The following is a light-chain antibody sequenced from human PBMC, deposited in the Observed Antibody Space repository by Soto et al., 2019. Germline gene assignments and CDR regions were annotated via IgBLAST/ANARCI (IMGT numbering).Light chain of an antibody. CDR1: TSDVGSYNY. J-gene: IGLJ2*01. Sequence: QSALTQPRSVSGSPGQSVTISCTGTTSDVGSYNYVSWYQQHPGEVPKLLIYDVSQRPSGVPDRFSGSKSGNTASLTISGLQAEDEADYYCCSYAGSWDVVFGGGTKLTVL. CDR3: CSYAGSWDVV. V-gene: IGLV2-11*01. CDR2: DVS.